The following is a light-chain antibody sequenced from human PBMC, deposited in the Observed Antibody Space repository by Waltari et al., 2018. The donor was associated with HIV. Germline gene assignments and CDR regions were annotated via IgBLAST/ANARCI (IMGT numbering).Light chain of an antibody. CDR1: SLNSAPGYA. J-gene: IGLJ3*02. V-gene: IGLV1-40*01. CDR3: QSYDSSLSGWV. Sequence: SLLTQPPSLPPAPGPRVPISFPGTSLNSAPGYALSSYRQLPGTPPKLLIYDNSNRPSGVPDRFSGSKSGTSASLAITGLQAEDEADYYCQSYDSSLSGWVFGGGTKLTVL. CDR2: DNS.